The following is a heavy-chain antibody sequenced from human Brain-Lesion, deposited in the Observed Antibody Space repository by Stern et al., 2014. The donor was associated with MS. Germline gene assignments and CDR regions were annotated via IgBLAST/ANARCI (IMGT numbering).Heavy chain of an antibody. CDR3: ARLGVMVTFGGVIAPSDFDS. V-gene: IGHV4-39*02. CDR2: IYYSGSS. J-gene: IGHJ4*02. CDR1: GGSINSSSYY. Sequence: VQLVESGPGLVKPSETLSLSCTVSGGSINSSSYYWGWVRQPPGKGLEWIGSIYYSGSSYSNPSLKSPLALSVDTSKHHFSLRLSSVTAADTAVYYCARLGVMVTFGGVIAPSDFDSWGQGTLVTVSS. D-gene: IGHD3-16*02.